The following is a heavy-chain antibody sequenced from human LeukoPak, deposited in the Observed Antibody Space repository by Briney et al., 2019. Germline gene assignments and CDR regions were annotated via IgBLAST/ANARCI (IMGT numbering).Heavy chain of an antibody. V-gene: IGHV3-30-3*01. Sequence: PGRSLRLSCAASGFTFSSYAMHWVRQAPGKGLEWVAVISYDGSNKYYADSVKGRFTISRDNSKNTLYLQMNSLRAEDTAVYYCARPPGYCSSTSCHFDYWGQGTLVTVSS. J-gene: IGHJ4*02. CDR2: ISYDGSNK. D-gene: IGHD2-2*01. CDR3: ARPPGYCSSTSCHFDY. CDR1: GFTFSSYA.